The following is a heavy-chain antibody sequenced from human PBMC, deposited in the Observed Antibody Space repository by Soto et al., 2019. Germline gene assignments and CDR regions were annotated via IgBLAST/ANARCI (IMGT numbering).Heavy chain of an antibody. CDR3: ARDALSRDSI. V-gene: IGHV4-31*03. J-gene: IGHJ4*02. D-gene: IGHD3-22*01. Sequence: TLSLTCTVPGGSISSGRYYWSWILQHPGKGLEWIGYISYSGSTYYNPSLESRVTISVDPSKNQFSLKLSSVTAADTAVYYCARDALSRDSIWGQGTLVTVSS. CDR2: ISYSGST. CDR1: GGSISSGRYY.